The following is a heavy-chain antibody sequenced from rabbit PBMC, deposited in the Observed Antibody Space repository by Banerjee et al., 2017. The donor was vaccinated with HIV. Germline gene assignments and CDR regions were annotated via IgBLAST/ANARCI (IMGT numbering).Heavy chain of an antibody. Sequence: TSYYYMCWVRQAPGKGLELIACIYTSTNSTWYANWVNGRFTISSSTSLNSVDLKMTSLTAADTATYFCARDLAGVIGWNFNLWGQGTLVTVS. CDR3: ARDLAGVIGWNFNL. CDR1: TSYYY. D-gene: IGHD4-1*01. V-gene: IGHV1S43*01. CDR2: IYTSTNST. J-gene: IGHJ4*01.